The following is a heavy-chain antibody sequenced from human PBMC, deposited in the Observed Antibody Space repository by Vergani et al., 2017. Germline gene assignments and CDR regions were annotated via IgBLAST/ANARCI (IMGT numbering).Heavy chain of an antibody. J-gene: IGHJ5*02. V-gene: IGHV3-7*03. Sequence: EVQLVESGGGLVQPGGSLRLSCAASGFTFSSYWTSWVRQAPGKGLEWVANIKQDGSEKYYVDSVKGRFTISRDNAKNSLYLQMNSLKAEDTAVYYCARSLDCSSTSCYGGNWFDPWGQGTLVTVSS. D-gene: IGHD2-2*01. CDR3: ARSLDCSSTSCYGGNWFDP. CDR2: IKQDGSEK. CDR1: GFTFSSYW.